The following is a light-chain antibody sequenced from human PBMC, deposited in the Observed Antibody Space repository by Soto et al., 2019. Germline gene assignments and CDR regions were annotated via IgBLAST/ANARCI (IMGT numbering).Light chain of an antibody. CDR2: GAS. CDR3: QQYNYWPQT. Sequence: EIVMKQSPGTLSVSPGERATLSCRASQSITRDLAWYQHKRGQAPRLLIHGASNRAAGIPARFSGSGSGTEFTLTISSLQSEDFAVYYCQQYNYWPQTFGQGTRLEIK. V-gene: IGKV3-15*01. J-gene: IGKJ5*01. CDR1: QSITRD.